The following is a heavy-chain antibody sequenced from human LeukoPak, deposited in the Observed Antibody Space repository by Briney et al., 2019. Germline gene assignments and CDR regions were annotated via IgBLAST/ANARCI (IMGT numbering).Heavy chain of an antibody. J-gene: IGHJ4*02. D-gene: IGHD6-19*01. CDR2: IYYSGST. Sequence: SETLSLTCTVSGGSISSSSYYWGWIRQPPGKGLEWIGSIYYSGSTYYNPSFKSRVTISVDTSKNQFSLKLSSVTAADTAVYYCARGPSNLRKYSSGGTWFDYWGQGTLVTVSS. CDR1: GGSISSSSYY. CDR3: ARGPSNLRKYSSGGTWFDY. V-gene: IGHV4-39*07.